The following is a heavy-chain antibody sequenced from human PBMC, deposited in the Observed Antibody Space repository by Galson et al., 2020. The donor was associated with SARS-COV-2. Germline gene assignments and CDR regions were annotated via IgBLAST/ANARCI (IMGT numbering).Heavy chain of an antibody. CDR3: ARERGLYYFDY. D-gene: IGHD3-10*01. V-gene: IGHV3-33*01. Sequence: GGSLRLSCAASGFTFSSYGMHWVRQAPVKGLEWVAVIWYDGSNKYYADSVKGRFTISRDNSKNTLYLQMNSLRAEDTAVYYCARERGLYYFDYWGQGTLVTVSS. CDR2: IWYDGSNK. CDR1: GFTFSSYG. J-gene: IGHJ4*02.